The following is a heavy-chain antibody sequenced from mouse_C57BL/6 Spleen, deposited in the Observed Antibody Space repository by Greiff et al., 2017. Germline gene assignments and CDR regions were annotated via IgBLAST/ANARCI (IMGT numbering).Heavy chain of an antibody. V-gene: IGHV5-2*01. J-gene: IGHJ1*03. CDR2: INSDGGST. CDR3: ARQVLTGHWYFDV. Sequence: DVKLQESGGGLVQPGESLKLSCESNEYEFPSHDMSWVRKTPEKRLELVAAINSDGGSTYYPDTMERRFIISRDNTKKTLYLQMSSLRSEDTALYYCARQVLTGHWYFDVWGTGTTVTVSS. CDR1: EYEFPSHD. D-gene: IGHD4-1*01.